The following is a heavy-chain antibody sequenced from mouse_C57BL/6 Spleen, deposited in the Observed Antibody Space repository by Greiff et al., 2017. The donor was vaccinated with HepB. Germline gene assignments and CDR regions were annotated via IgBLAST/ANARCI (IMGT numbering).Heavy chain of an antibody. D-gene: IGHD2-3*01. V-gene: IGHV14-1*01. J-gene: IGHJ3*01. Sequence: VQLQQSGAGRGRPGASVKLSCTASGFNSKDYYMHGVKQGPEQGLEWIGRIDPEDGDTEYAPKFQGKATMTADTSSNTAYLQLSSLTSEDTAVYYCATSYDRYYYPFAYWGEGSPVTVSA. CDR2: IDPEDGDT. CDR1: GFNSKDYY. CDR3: ATSYDRYYYPFAY.